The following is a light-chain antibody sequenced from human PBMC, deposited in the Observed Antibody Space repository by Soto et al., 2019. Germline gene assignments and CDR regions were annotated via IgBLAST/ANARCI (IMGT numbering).Light chain of an antibody. CDR1: QSVTNSY. CDR2: GAS. Sequence: EIVLTQSPGILSLSPGERATLSCRASQSVTNSYLAWYRHKPGQAPRLLIYGASNRAVGIADRVNGSGSGTDFTLIVSRLEPEDFAVYYCQQYGNSPRTFGQGTKLEI. J-gene: IGKJ2*01. V-gene: IGKV3-20*01. CDR3: QQYGNSPRT.